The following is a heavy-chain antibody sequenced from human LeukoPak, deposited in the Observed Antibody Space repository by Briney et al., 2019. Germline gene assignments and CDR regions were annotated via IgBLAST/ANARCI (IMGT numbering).Heavy chain of an antibody. CDR3: AKYCSSTSCSADYFDY. V-gene: IGHV3-15*07. D-gene: IGHD2-2*01. J-gene: IGHJ4*02. Sequence: PGGSLRLSCAASGFTFSNAWMNWVRQAPGKGLEWVGRIKSKTDGGTTDYAAPVKGRFTISRDDSKNTLCLQMNSLKTEDTAVYYCAKYCSSTSCSADYFDYWGQGTLVTVSS. CDR1: GFTFSNAW. CDR2: IKSKTDGGTT.